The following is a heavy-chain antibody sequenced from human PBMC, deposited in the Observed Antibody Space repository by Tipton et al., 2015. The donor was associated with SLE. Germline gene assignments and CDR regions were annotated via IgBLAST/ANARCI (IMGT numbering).Heavy chain of an antibody. V-gene: IGHV4-39*07. Sequence: TLSLTCTLSGDSISTSDYYWGWIRQSPGKGLEWIGTIYYTGSAYYNPSLRSRVTISVDTSKNQFSLTVSSVTAADTAVYYCAREPVYYYYYMDVWGKGTTVTVSS. CDR3: AREPVYYYYYMDV. CDR1: GDSISTSDYY. J-gene: IGHJ6*03. CDR2: IYYTGSA.